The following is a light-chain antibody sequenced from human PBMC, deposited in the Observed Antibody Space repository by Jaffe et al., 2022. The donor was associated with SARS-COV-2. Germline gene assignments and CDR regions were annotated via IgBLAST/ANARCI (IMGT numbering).Light chain of an antibody. V-gene: IGKV1-5*03. CDR3: QQYKSYST. Sequence: DIQMTQSPSTLSASVGDRVTITCRASQSISIWLAWYQQKPGKAPKLLIYKASTLESGVPPRFSGSGSGTEFTLSISSLQPDDFATYYCQQYKSYSTFGPGTKVDIK. CDR1: QSISIW. CDR2: KAS. J-gene: IGKJ3*01.